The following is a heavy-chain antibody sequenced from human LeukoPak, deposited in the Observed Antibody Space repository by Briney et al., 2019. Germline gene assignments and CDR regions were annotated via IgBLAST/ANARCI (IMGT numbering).Heavy chain of an antibody. J-gene: IGHJ4*02. Sequence: GGSLRLSCAASGFTFRSYDMHWVRQGPGKGLVWVSRINSDGSSTNYADSVRGRFTISRDNAENTLYLQMNSLRVEDTAVYYCARRVVVAAAPYYFDYWGQGTLVTVSS. V-gene: IGHV3-74*01. CDR1: GFTFRSYD. D-gene: IGHD2-2*01. CDR2: INSDGSST. CDR3: ARRVVVAAAPYYFDY.